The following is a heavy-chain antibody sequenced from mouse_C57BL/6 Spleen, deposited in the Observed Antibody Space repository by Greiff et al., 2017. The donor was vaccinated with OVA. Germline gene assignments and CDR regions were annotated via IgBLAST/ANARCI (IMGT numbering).Heavy chain of an antibody. CDR2: IDPSDSYT. J-gene: IGHJ4*01. CDR3: ARSGGNYCAMDY. Sequence: QVQLQQPGAELVMPGASVQLSCKASGYTFTSYWMHWVKQRPGQGLAWIGEIDPSDSYTNYNQKFKGKSTLTVAKSSSTAYMPLSSLTSEDAAVYYCARSGGNYCAMDYWGQGTAVTVSA. V-gene: IGHV1-69*01. D-gene: IGHD2-1*01. CDR1: GYTFTSYW.